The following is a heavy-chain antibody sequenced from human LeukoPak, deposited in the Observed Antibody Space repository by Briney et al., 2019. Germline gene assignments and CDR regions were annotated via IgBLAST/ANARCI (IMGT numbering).Heavy chain of an antibody. CDR3: ARAREYYYDSSGYSDAFDI. J-gene: IGHJ3*02. V-gene: IGHV1-2*02. Sequence: ASVKVSCKASGCTFTGYYMHWVRQAPGQGLEWMGWINPNSGGTNYAQKSQGRATMTRDTSISTAYMELSRLRSDDTAVYYCARAREYYYDSSGYSDAFDIWGQGTMVTVSS. CDR1: GCTFTGYY. CDR2: INPNSGGT. D-gene: IGHD3-22*01.